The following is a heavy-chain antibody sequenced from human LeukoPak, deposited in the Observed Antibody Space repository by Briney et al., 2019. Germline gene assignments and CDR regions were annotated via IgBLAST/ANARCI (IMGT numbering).Heavy chain of an antibody. Sequence: GGSLRLSCAASGFNFSSYGMHWVRQAPGKGLEWVAFIRYDGSNKYYADSVKGRFTISRDNSKNTLYQQMNSLRAEDTAVYYCAKGGPPGIRYFDWLLLDYYYYYMDVWGKGTTVTVSS. D-gene: IGHD3-9*01. CDR1: GFNFSSYG. J-gene: IGHJ6*03. CDR2: IRYDGSNK. V-gene: IGHV3-30*02. CDR3: AKGGPPGIRYFDWLLLDYYYYYMDV.